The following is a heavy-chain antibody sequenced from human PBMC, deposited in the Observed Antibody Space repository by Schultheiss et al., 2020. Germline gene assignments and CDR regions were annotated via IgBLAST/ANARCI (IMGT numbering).Heavy chain of an antibody. CDR2: ISSSSSYI. D-gene: IGHD6-19*01. CDR3: ARGYSDGWGWFDP. Sequence: GGSLRLSCAASGFTFSSYSMNWVRQAPGKGLEWVSSISSSSSYIYYADSVKGRFTISRDNAKNSLYLQMNSLRADDTAVYYCARGYSDGWGWFDPWGQGTLVTVSS. V-gene: IGHV3-21*06. J-gene: IGHJ5*02. CDR1: GFTFSSYS.